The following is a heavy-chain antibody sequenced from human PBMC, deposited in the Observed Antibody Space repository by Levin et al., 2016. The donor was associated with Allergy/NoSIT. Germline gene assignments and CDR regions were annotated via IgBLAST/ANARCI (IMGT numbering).Heavy chain of an antibody. CDR2: VYPGDSDT. J-gene: IGHJ4*02. V-gene: IGHV5-51*01. Sequence: VRQMPGKGLEWMGIVYPGDSDTKYGPSFQGQVTISADKSINTAYLHWSSLKPSDTATYYCARRNTRTGGNFDFWGLGTLVTVSS. D-gene: IGHD3-10*01. CDR3: ARRNTRTGGNFDF.